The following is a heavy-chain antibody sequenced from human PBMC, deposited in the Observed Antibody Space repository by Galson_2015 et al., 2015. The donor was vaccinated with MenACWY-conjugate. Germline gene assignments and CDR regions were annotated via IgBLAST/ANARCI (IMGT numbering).Heavy chain of an antibody. CDR2: INRDGSST. V-gene: IGHV3-74*01. CDR1: GFTFSSFW. D-gene: IGHD5-24*01. Sequence: SLRLSCAASGFTFSSFWMHWVRQAPGKGLVWVARINRDGSSTSYADSVKGRFTISRDNAKNMLYLQVNSLRAEDTAVYYCARDPERGDGYVLDYWGQGTLVTVSS. CDR3: ARDPERGDGYVLDY. J-gene: IGHJ4*02.